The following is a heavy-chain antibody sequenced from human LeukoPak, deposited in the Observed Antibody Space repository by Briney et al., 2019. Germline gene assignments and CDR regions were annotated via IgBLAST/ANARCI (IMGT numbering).Heavy chain of an antibody. Sequence: GGSLRLSCAASGFTFDDYGLSWVRQAPGKGLVWVSYISSSGSTIYYADSVKGRFTISRDNAKNSLYLQMNSLRAEDTAVYYCARGRFGELLYDVWGKGTTVTISS. D-gene: IGHD3-10*01. CDR2: ISSSGSTI. CDR1: GFTFDDYG. V-gene: IGHV3-48*03. CDR3: ARGRFGELLYDV. J-gene: IGHJ6*04.